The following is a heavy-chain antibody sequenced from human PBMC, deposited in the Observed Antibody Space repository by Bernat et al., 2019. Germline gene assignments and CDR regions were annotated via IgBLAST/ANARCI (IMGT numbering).Heavy chain of an antibody. Sequence: EVQLVESGGGLVKPGGSLRLSCAASGFTFSNAWMSWVRQAPGKGLEWVGRIKNKTDGGTTDYAAPVKGRFTISRDDSKNTLYLQMNSLKTEDTAVYYCTTAEYCGGDCYIHFDLWGRGTLVTVSS. CDR1: GFTFSNAW. V-gene: IGHV3-15*01. CDR2: IKNKTDGGTT. J-gene: IGHJ2*01. D-gene: IGHD2-21*02. CDR3: TTAEYCGGDCYIHFDL.